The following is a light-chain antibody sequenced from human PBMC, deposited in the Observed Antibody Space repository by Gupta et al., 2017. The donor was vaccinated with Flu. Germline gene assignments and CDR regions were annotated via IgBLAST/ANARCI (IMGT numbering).Light chain of an antibody. CDR1: QDISSY. J-gene: IGKJ4*01. V-gene: IGKV3-11*01. Sequence: EIVLTQSPATLSSSPGERATLSCKASQDISSYLAWYQHKPGQAPRLLIHDASNRVTGIPGRFSGSGSGTDFTLTISSLEPEDFAVYYCQQRCNWPLTFGGGTKVEIK. CDR2: DAS. CDR3: QQRCNWPLT.